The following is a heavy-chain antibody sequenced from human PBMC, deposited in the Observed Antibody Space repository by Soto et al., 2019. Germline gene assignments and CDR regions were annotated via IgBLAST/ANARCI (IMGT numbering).Heavy chain of an antibody. Sequence: QVQLVQSGAEVKKPGASVKVSCKASGYTFASYAISWMRQAPGQGLEWMGWISAYNGNTNYAQQLQRRLTITTDTSTSTAYMELRSMRSHDTAVYYCARDPPPPDYWGQGTLVPVSS. CDR2: ISAYNGNT. J-gene: IGHJ4*02. CDR3: ARDPPPPDY. CDR1: GYTFASYA. V-gene: IGHV1-18*01.